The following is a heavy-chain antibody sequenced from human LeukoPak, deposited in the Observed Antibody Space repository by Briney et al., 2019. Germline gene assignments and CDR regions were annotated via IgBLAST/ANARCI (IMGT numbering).Heavy chain of an antibody. D-gene: IGHD3-10*01. J-gene: IGHJ4*02. CDR1: GGTFSSYA. CDR2: IIPIFGTA. CDR3: ASSPYYYGSGSYFYFDY. V-gene: IGHV1-69*01. Sequence: SVKVPCKASGGTFSSYAISWVRQAPGQGLEWMGGIIPIFGTANYAQKFQGRVTITADESTSTAYMELSSLRSEDTAVYYCASSPYYYGSGSYFYFDYWGQGTLVTVSS.